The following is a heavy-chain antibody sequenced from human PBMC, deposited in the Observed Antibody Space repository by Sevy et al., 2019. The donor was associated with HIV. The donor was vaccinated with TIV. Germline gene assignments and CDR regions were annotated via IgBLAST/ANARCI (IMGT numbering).Heavy chain of an antibody. D-gene: IGHD3-22*01. V-gene: IGHV3-48*02. CDR1: GFSFSQYS. J-gene: IGHJ4*02. CDR2: ISGTSGTI. Sequence: GGCLRRSCAASGFSFSQYSMNWVRQAPGKGLEWLSYISGTSGTIFYSASVKGRLTISGDNAKNPVYLQMNIMRDEDTAVYYCARFVLYYDANYCDYWGQGALVTVSS. CDR3: ARFVLYYDANYCDY.